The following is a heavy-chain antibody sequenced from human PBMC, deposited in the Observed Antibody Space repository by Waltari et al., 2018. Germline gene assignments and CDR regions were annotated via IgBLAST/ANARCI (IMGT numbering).Heavy chain of an antibody. CDR2: VYSGGSTT. CDR3: AKGGAGNTWYYFDY. V-gene: IGHV3-23*03. Sequence: EVHLLESGGGLVQPGGSLRLSCTASGFTFNNYAMTWVRQAPGKGLEWVSVVYSGGSTTYLADSVRGRFIISRDNSKNTLYLQMNSLRAEDTAIYYCAKGGAGNTWYYFDYWGQGTLVTVSS. CDR1: GFTFNNYA. J-gene: IGHJ4*02. D-gene: IGHD2-15*01.